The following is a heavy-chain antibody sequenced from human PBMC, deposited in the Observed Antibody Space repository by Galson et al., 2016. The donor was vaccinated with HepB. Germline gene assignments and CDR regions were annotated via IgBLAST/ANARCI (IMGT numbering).Heavy chain of an antibody. CDR3: ARVEMARFLGWLPNGMDV. CDR1: GYPFVDYE. CDR2: MSPDSGKT. V-gene: IGHV1-8*02. J-gene: IGHJ6*02. Sequence: SVKVSCKASGYPFVDYEIHWVRQATGQGLEWMGWMSPDSGKTAYAPKFQGRVTMTADTSITTGYMELTGLRSGDTAVYYCARVEMARFLGWLPNGMDVWGQGTAVTVSS. D-gene: IGHD3-3*01.